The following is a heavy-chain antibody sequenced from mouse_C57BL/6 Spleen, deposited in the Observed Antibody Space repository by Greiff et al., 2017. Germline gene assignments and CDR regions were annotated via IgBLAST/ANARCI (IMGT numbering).Heavy chain of an antibody. CDR3: ARARGSSYGGYFDV. D-gene: IGHD1-1*01. Sequence: VQLKESGAELVRPGSSVKMSCKTSGYTFTSYGINWVKQRPGQGLEWIGYIYIGNGYTEYNEKFKGKATLTSDTSSSTAYMQLSSLTSEDSATYFCARARGSSYGGYFDVWGTGTTVTVSS. J-gene: IGHJ1*03. CDR1: GYTFTSYG. V-gene: IGHV1-58*01. CDR2: IYIGNGYT.